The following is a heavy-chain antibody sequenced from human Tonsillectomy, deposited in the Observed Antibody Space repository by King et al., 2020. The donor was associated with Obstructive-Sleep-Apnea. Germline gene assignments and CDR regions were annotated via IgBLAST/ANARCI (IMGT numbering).Heavy chain of an antibody. D-gene: IGHD3-10*01. CDR2: ISYDGSHK. Sequence: VQLVESGGGVVQPGRSLRLSCAASGFTFSNYAVHWVRQAPGKGLEWVAVISYDGSHKYYADSVKGRFTISRDNSKNTLYVQMNSLRAEDTAVYYWARENYGQEYFDYWGQGTLVTVSS. V-gene: IGHV3-30*04. J-gene: IGHJ4*02. CDR1: GFTFSNYA. CDR3: ARENYGQEYFDY.